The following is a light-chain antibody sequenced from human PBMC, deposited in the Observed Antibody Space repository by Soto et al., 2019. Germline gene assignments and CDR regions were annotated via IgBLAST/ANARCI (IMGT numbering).Light chain of an antibody. CDR1: ALPKQY. V-gene: IGLV3-25*03. Sequence: SYELTQPPSVSVSPGQTARITCSGDALPKQYAYWYQQKPGQAPVLVLYKDSERPSGIPERFSGSSSGTTVTLTISGVQAEDEADYYCQSADSSGYVFGTGTKLTVL. CDR3: QSADSSGYV. CDR2: KDS. J-gene: IGLJ1*01.